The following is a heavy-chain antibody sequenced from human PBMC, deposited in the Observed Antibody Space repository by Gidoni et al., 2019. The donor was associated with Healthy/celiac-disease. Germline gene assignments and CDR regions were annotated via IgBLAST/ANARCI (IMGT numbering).Heavy chain of an antibody. CDR1: GYPFTSYD. Sequence: QVQLVQSGAEVKKPGASVKVSCKASGYPFTSYDITWVRQATGQGLEWMGWMNPNSGNTGYAQKFQGRVTMTRNTSISTAYMELSSLRSEDTAVYYCARVCCSSTSGYHYYYYMDVGGKGTTVTVSS. CDR3: ARVCCSSTSGYHYYYYMDV. CDR2: MNPNSGNT. J-gene: IGHJ6*03. V-gene: IGHV1-8*01. D-gene: IGHD2-2*01.